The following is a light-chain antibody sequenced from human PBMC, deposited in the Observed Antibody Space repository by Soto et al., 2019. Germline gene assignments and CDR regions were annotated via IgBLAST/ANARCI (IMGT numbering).Light chain of an antibody. CDR2: EVS. V-gene: IGLV2-8*01. CDR1: SSDVGGYNF. Sequence: QSALTQPPSASGSPGQSVTISCTGTSSDVGGYNFVSWYQQHPGKAPKLMIYEVSKRPSWVPDRFSGSKSGNTASLTVSGLQADDEADYYCTSYAGSNIPVVFGGGTKLTVL. J-gene: IGLJ2*01. CDR3: TSYAGSNIPVV.